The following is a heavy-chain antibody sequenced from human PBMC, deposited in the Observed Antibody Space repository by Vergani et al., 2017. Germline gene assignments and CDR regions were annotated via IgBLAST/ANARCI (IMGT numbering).Heavy chain of an antibody. V-gene: IGHV3-21*01. Sequence: EVQLVESGGGLVKPGGSLRLSCAASGFTLSSYSMNWVRQAPGKGLEWVSSISSSRSYIYYPDSVKGRFTISRDNAKNSLDLQINSLRAEDTAVYYCARDGTDIFVSSSDYSHLLYYWGQGILVTVSS. J-gene: IGHJ4*02. CDR1: GFTLSSYS. CDR3: ARDGTDIFVSSSDYSHLLYY. D-gene: IGHD3-22*01. CDR2: ISSSRSYI.